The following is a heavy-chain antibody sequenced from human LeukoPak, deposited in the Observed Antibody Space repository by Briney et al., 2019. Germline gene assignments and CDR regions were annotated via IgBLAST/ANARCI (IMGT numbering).Heavy chain of an antibody. CDR2: IKQDGSEK. Sequence: SGGSLRLSCAASGFTFSSFAMNWVRQAPGKGLEWVANIKQDGSEKYYVDSVKGRFTISRDIAKNSLYLQMNSLRAEDTAVYYCAREYYYDSFDYWGQGTLVTVSS. V-gene: IGHV3-7*03. CDR1: GFTFSSFA. J-gene: IGHJ4*02. CDR3: AREYYYDSFDY. D-gene: IGHD3-22*01.